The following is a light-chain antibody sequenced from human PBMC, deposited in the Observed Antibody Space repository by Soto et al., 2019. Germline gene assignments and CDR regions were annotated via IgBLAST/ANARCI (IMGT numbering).Light chain of an antibody. CDR3: QSYDSSLSISV. V-gene: IGLV1-40*01. CDR2: GDI. Sequence: QSVLTQPPLVSRAPGQRVSISCTETSSNIGAGYDVHWYQHLPGTAPKLLIFGDINRPSGVPDRFSGSKYGTSASLAITGLHAEDEADYYCQSYDSSLSISVFGGGTKVTVL. CDR1: SSNIGAGYD. J-gene: IGLJ2*01.